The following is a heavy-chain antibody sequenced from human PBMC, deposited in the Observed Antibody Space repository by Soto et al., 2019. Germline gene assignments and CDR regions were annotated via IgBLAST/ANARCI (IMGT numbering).Heavy chain of an antibody. CDR3: TTVPPRKYCSGGSCYGGY. CDR2: IKSKTDGGTT. D-gene: IGHD2-15*01. CDR1: GFTFSNAW. V-gene: IGHV3-15*01. Sequence: GGSLRLSCAASGFTFSNAWMSWVRQAPGKGLEWVGRIKSKTDGGTTDYDAPVKGRFTISRDDSKNTLYLQMNSLKTEDTAVYYCTTVPPRKYCSGGSCYGGYWGQGTLVTVSS. J-gene: IGHJ4*02.